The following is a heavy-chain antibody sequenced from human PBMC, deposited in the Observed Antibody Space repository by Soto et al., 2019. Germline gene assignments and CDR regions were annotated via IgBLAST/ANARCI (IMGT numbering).Heavy chain of an antibody. Sequence: SETLSLTCTVSGGSVSSGSYYWSWIRQPPGKGLEWIGYIYYSGSTNYNPSLKSRVTISVDTSKNQFPLKLSSVPAADTAVYYCARRRGYKANSYHYGMDVWRQRPTVIVSS. CDR2: IYYSGST. CDR3: ARRRGYKANSYHYGMDV. D-gene: IGHD5-18*01. J-gene: IGHJ6*02. CDR1: GGSVSSGSYY. V-gene: IGHV4-61*01.